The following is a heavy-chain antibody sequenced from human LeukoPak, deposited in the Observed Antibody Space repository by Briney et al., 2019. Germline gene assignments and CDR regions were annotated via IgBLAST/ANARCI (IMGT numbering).Heavy chain of an antibody. J-gene: IGHJ4*02. D-gene: IGHD1-26*01. Sequence: PGGSLRLSCAASGFTFSTYGMHWVRQAPGKRLEWVAVIWYDGSNKYYADSVKGRFTISRDNSKNTLYLQMNSLRAEDTAVYYCARTDSGSYNHFDYWGQGTLVTVSS. V-gene: IGHV3-33*01. CDR2: IWYDGSNK. CDR3: ARTDSGSYNHFDY. CDR1: GFTFSTYG.